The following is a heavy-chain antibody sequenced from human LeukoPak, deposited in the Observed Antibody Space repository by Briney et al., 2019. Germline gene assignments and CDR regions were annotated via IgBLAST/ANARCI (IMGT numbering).Heavy chain of an antibody. CDR3: GTLSDDF. CDR2: IKEDGNEK. Sequence: PGGSLRLSCAASGFTFSRSWMTWVRQAPGKGLEWVANIKEDGNEKNYGDSVKGRFTISRDNARKSLYLEMSSLRAEDTAAYYCGTLSDDFWGQGTLVTVS. V-gene: IGHV3-7*01. CDR1: GFTFSRSW. J-gene: IGHJ4*02.